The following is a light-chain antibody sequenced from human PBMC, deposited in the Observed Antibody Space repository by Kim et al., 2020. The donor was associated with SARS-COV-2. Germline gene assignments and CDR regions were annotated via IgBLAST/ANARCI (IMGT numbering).Light chain of an antibody. CDR1: SSNIGSNT. CDR2: NNN. Sequence: QSVLTQSPSASETPGQTVTISCSGSSSNIGSNTVNWYQQLPGTAPKLLIYNNNQRPSGVPDRFSGSKSGTSASLAISRLRSEDEADYYCAAWDDSLSGWMFGGGTQLTVL. V-gene: IGLV1-44*01. J-gene: IGLJ3*02. CDR3: AAWDDSLSGWM.